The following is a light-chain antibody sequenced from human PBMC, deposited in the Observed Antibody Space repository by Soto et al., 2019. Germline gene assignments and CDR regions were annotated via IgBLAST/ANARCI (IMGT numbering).Light chain of an antibody. CDR3: QQLDSYPYT. CDR1: QGVSSS. Sequence: IQLTQSPSSLSASVGGRVTITCRASQGVSSSLAWYQQKPGKAPKLLIYAASTLQSGLPSRFSGSGSGTDFTLTIGSLQPEDFATYYCQQLDSYPYTFGQGTKLEIK. V-gene: IGKV1-9*01. J-gene: IGKJ2*01. CDR2: AAS.